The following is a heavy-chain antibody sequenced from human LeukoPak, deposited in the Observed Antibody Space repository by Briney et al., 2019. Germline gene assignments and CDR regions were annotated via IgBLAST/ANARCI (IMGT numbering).Heavy chain of an antibody. D-gene: IGHD2-8*01. J-gene: IGHJ6*03. CDR3: AKDRCSNGVGCYYYYMDV. CDR1: RSTFSSYG. Sequence: GGSLRLSCAASRSTFSSYGMHWVRQAPGKGLEWVAYIQYDGSNQQYADSVKGRFSISRDSSKNILYLQMNSLRAEDTAVYYCAKDRCSNGVGCYYYYMDVWGKGTTVTISS. V-gene: IGHV3-30*02. CDR2: IQYDGSNQ.